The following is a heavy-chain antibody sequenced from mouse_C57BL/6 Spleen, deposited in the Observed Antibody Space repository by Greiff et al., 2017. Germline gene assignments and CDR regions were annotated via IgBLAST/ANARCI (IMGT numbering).Heavy chain of an antibody. CDR1: GYSFTGYY. V-gene: IGHV1-42*01. CDR3: ARVLPYYFDY. CDR2: INPSTGGT. J-gene: IGHJ2*01. Sequence: EVQLQQSGPELVKPGASVKISCKASGYSFTGYYMNWVKQSPEKSLEWIGEINPSTGGTTYNQKFKAKATLTVDKSSSTAYMQLKSLTSEDSAVYYCARVLPYYFDYWGQGTTLTVSS. D-gene: IGHD1-1*01.